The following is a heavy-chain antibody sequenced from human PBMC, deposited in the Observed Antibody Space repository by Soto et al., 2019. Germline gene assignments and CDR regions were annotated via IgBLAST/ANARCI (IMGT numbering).Heavy chain of an antibody. Sequence: TSETLSLTCTVSGGSISSGYYYWSWIRQPPGKGLEWLGYIYYSGSSYYNPSLKSRITISVDTSKNQFSLNLSSVTAADTAVYYCARDRERGYSYGYFDYRGKGTLVTVS. V-gene: IGHV4-30-4*01. CDR3: ARDRERGYSYGYFDY. J-gene: IGHJ4*02. D-gene: IGHD5-18*01. CDR2: IYYSGSS. CDR1: GGSISSGYYY.